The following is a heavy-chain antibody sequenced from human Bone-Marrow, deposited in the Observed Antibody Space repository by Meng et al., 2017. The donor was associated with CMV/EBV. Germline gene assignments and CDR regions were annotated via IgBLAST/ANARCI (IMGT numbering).Heavy chain of an antibody. Sequence: SVKVPCKASVGTFSSYAIIWVRQAPGQGLEWLGGIIPIFGTTNYAQKFQGRVTITTDESTSTDYMELSSLRSEDTAVYYCARQDCSSTSCYEDIAAYYYGMDVWGQGTTVTVSS. CDR3: ARQDCSSTSCYEDIAAYYYGMDV. V-gene: IGHV1-69*05. CDR2: IIPIFGTT. CDR1: VGTFSSYA. D-gene: IGHD2-2*01. J-gene: IGHJ6*02.